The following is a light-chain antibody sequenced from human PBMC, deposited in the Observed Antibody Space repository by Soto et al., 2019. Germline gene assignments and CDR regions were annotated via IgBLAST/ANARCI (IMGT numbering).Light chain of an antibody. CDR1: QSVSSSY. CDR3: QQYCSSPPNT. V-gene: IGKV3-20*01. CDR2: GAS. Sequence: EIVLTQSPGTLSLSPGERATLSCRASQSVSSSYLAWYQQQPGQAPRLLIYGASSRATGIPDRFSGSGSGAYLALTISRVEPEDFAVYYCQQYCSSPPNTFGQGTKLEIK. J-gene: IGKJ2*01.